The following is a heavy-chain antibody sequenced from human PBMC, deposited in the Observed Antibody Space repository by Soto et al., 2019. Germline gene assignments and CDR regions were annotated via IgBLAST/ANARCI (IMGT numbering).Heavy chain of an antibody. CDR3: ARTKNCSGGSCYYPVP. V-gene: IGHV1-69*13. D-gene: IGHD2-15*01. J-gene: IGHJ5*02. CDR2: IIPIFGTA. Sequence: SVKVSCKASGGTFSSYAISWVRQAPGQGLEWMGGIIPIFGTANYAQKFQGRVTITADESTSTAYMELSSLRSEDTAVYYCARTKNCSGGSCYYPVPWGQGLLVTVSS. CDR1: GGTFSSYA.